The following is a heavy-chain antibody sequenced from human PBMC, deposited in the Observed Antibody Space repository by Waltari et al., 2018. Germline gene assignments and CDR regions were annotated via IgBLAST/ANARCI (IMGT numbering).Heavy chain of an antibody. Sequence: EVQLLESGGGLVQPGGSLRLSCAASGFTFRSYPMSWVRQAPGKGLEWVSVISGSADITYYADSVKGRFTISRDNSKNTLYLQMNSLRAEDTAVYYCAKHKGSSGGFFDYWGQGTLVTVSS. D-gene: IGHD6-6*01. CDR2: ISGSADIT. J-gene: IGHJ4*02. CDR1: GFTFRSYP. V-gene: IGHV3-23*01. CDR3: AKHKGSSGGFFDY.